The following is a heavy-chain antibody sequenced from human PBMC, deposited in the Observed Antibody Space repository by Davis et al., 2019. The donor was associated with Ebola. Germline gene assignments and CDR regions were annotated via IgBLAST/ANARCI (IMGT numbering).Heavy chain of an antibody. Sequence: PSETLSLTCAISGDGVSINSGGWNWFRQSPSRGLEWLGRTYYNSKWYNDYAVFVKSRLTVDPDTSKNQFYLQLNSVTPEDTALYYCARGWLRGGMDVWGEGTTVTV. V-gene: IGHV6-1*01. CDR1: GDGVSINSGG. J-gene: IGHJ6*02. D-gene: IGHD5-18*01. CDR2: TYYNSKWYN. CDR3: ARGWLRGGMDV.